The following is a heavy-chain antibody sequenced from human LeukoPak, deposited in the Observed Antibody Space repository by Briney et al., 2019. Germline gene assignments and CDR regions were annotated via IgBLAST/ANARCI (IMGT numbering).Heavy chain of an antibody. J-gene: IGHJ6*03. D-gene: IGHD3-16*02. Sequence: GSLRLSCAASGFTFSSYGMSWVRQPPGKGLEWIGNIYYIGSTYYNPSLKSRVTISVDTSKNQFSLKLSSVTAADTAVYYCARHIGGRYYYYYMDVWGKGTTVTISS. CDR2: IYYIGST. V-gene: IGHV4-39*01. CDR1: GFTFSSYG. CDR3: ARHIGGRYYYYYMDV.